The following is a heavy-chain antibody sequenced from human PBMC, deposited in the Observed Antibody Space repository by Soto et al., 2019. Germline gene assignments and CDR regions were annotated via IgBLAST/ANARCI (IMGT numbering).Heavy chain of an antibody. CDR2: IYYSGST. J-gene: IGHJ6*04. D-gene: IGHD1-20*01. CDR3: ARHAAYSWNHYGMGG. V-gene: IGHV4-59*01. CDR1: GGSISSYY. Sequence: PSETLSLTCTVSGGSISSYYWSWIRQPPGKGLEWIGYIYYSGSTNYNPSLKSRVTISVDTSKNQFSLKLSSVTAADTAVYYCARHAAYSWNHYGMGGWGKGTTVTVSS.